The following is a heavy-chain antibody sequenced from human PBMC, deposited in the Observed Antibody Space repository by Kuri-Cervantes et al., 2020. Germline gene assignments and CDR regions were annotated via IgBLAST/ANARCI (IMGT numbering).Heavy chain of an antibody. Sequence: GESLKISCAASGFIFSNSWMGWARLGPGKGLEWVAKINEDGSGKFYVDSVKGRLTISRDNVKRSLFLQMNSLRAEDTAVYYCARDPWGSLGAFDIWGQGTMVTVSS. CDR2: INEDGSGK. V-gene: IGHV3-7*04. J-gene: IGHJ3*02. CDR1: GFIFSNSW. CDR3: ARDPWGSLGAFDI. D-gene: IGHD3-16*01.